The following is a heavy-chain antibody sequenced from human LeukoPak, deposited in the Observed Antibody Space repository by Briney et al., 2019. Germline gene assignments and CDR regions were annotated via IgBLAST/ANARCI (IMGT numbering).Heavy chain of an antibody. CDR2: ISAYNGNT. CDR3: ARYPPFYDILTGYLVPSGMDV. Sequence: GASVKVSCKASGYTFTSYGISWVRQAPGQGLEWMRWISAYNGNTNYAQKLQGRVTMTTDTSTSTAYMELRSLRSDDTAVYYCARYPPFYDILTGYLVPSGMDVWGKGTTVTVSS. J-gene: IGHJ6*04. V-gene: IGHV1-18*04. D-gene: IGHD3-9*01. CDR1: GYTFTSYG.